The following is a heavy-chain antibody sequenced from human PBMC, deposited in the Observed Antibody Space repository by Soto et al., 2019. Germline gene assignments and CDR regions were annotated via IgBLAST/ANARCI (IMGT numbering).Heavy chain of an antibody. CDR1: GGLFSSFA. J-gene: IGHJ4*02. D-gene: IGHD3-16*01. Sequence: SVKVSCKDSGGLFSSFAISWVRQAPGQGLEWIGGIIPVFGTTNYAQKFQGRVTITADESTNTAYMELSSLTSDDTAMYYCARGGGPYVWFNEFWGQGTQVTVSS. CDR3: ARGGGPYVWFNEF. V-gene: IGHV1-69*13. CDR2: IIPVFGTT.